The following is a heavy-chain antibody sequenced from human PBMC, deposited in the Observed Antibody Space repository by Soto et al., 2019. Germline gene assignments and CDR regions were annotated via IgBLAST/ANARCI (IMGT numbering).Heavy chain of an antibody. CDR2: ISDSGGTT. CDR3: AKDSRSLTRITIFGVDYMDV. D-gene: IGHD3-3*01. V-gene: IGHV3-23*01. Sequence: EVQLLESGGGLVQPGGSLRLSCAASGLTFNSYAMSWVHQAPGKGLGWVAAISDSGGTTYYADSVKGRFTISRDNSKNTLYLQMISLRVEDTAVYYCAKDSRSLTRITIFGVDYMDVWGKGTTVTVSS. J-gene: IGHJ6*03. CDR1: GLTFNSYA.